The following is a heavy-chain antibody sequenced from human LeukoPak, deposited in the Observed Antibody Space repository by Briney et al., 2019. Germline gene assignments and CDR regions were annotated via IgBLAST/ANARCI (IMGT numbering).Heavy chain of an antibody. J-gene: IGHJ4*02. D-gene: IGHD3-16*01. CDR3: AKDMSVWDY. CDR1: GFTFSSYA. Sequence: GGSLRLSCAASGFTFSSYAMSWVRQAPGKGLEWVSSISGSAGSAYYADSVKGRFTISRGNSKNTVYLQMNSLRAEDTAVYYCAKDMSVWDYWGQGNLVTVSS. V-gene: IGHV3-23*01. CDR2: ISGSAGSA.